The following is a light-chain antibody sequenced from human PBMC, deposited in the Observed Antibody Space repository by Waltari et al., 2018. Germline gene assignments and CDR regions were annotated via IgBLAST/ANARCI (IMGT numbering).Light chain of an antibody. CDR2: KDT. J-gene: IGLJ2*01. CDR1: ALPKQY. Sequence: SYELTQPPSVAVSPGQTARITCSGDALPKQYAYWYKQKSGQAPVLVIYKDTERPSGIPERFSGSSSVKTVTLNSSGVQAEDEADYYCQSSDSTTTYDIFGGGTRLTVL. CDR3: QSSDSTTTYDI. V-gene: IGLV3-25*03.